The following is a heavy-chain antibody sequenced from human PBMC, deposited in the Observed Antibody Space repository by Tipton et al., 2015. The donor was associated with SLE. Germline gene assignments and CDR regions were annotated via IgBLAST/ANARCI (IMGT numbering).Heavy chain of an antibody. Sequence: TLSLTCTVSGGSISGYYWSWIRQPPGTGLEWIGYISDSGSTNYNPSLKSRVAISVDTSKNQFSLKLRSVTAADTALYYCARVLGSRYCTNGVCSSPYYFYYYMDVWGRGTSVTVSS. D-gene: IGHD2-8*01. J-gene: IGHJ6*03. CDR1: GGSISGYY. CDR3: ARVLGSRYCTNGVCSSPYYFYYYMDV. V-gene: IGHV4-59*01. CDR2: ISDSGST.